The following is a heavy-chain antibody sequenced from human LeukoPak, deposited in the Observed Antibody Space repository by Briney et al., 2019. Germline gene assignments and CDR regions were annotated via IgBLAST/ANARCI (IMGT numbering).Heavy chain of an antibody. D-gene: IGHD1-1*01. Sequence: SETLSLTCAVYGGSFSGYYWSWIRQPPGKGLEWIGEINHSGSTNYNPSLKSRVTISVDTSKNQFSLKLSSLTAADTAVYYCARGAGGYRFDPWGQGTLVTVSS. CDR2: INHSGST. V-gene: IGHV4-34*01. J-gene: IGHJ5*02. CDR1: GGSFSGYY. CDR3: ARGAGGYRFDP.